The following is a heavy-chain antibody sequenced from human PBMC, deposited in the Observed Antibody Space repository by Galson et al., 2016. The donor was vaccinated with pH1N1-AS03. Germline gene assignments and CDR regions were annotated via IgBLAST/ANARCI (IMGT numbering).Heavy chain of an antibody. V-gene: IGHV3-13*01. CDR2: IGSAGDT. Sequence: SLRLSCAASGFTFSDFDMHWVRQVSRKGLEWVSGIGSAGDTNYAASVKGRFTISRENAKNSLYLQMSSVTAGDTAVYYCARDPHGLDVWGQGTAVTVSS. CDR3: ARDPHGLDV. CDR1: GFTFSDFD. J-gene: IGHJ6*02.